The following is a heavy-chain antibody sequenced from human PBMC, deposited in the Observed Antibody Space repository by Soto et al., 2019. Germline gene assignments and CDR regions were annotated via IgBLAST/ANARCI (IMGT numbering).Heavy chain of an antibody. J-gene: IGHJ6*02. Sequence: PGGSLRLSCAASGFTFSSYGMHWVRQAPGKGLEWVAVISYDGSNKYYADSVKGRFTISRDNSKNTLYLQMNSLRAEDTAVYYCATVSYYYYGMDVWGQGTTVTVS. V-gene: IGHV3-30*03. CDR1: GFTFSSYG. CDR3: ATVSYYYYGMDV. CDR2: ISYDGSNK. D-gene: IGHD4-17*01.